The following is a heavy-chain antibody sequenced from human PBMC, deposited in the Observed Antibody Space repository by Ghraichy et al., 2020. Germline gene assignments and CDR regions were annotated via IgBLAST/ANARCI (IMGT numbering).Heavy chain of an antibody. CDR3: ATAHRGDFPY. D-gene: IGHD3-16*01. J-gene: IGHJ4*02. CDR2: INHCGST. Sequence: SQTLSLTCAVYGGSFSGYYWSWIRQPPGKGLEWIGEINHCGSTNYNPSLKSRVTISVDTSKNQFSLKLSSVTAADTAVYYCATAHRGDFPYWGQGTLVTVSS. V-gene: IGHV4-34*01. CDR1: GGSFSGYY.